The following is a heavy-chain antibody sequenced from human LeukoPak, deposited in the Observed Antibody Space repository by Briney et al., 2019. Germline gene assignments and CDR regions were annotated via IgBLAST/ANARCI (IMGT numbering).Heavy chain of an antibody. CDR2: IKQDGSEK. Sequence: PGGSLRLSCAASGFTFSSYWMSWVRQAPGKELEWVANIKQDGSEKYYVDSVKGRFTISRDNAKNSLYLQMNSLRAEDTAVYYCASVGIAVAADAFDIWGQGTMVTVSS. CDR1: GFTFSSYW. V-gene: IGHV3-7*01. D-gene: IGHD6-19*01. CDR3: ASVGIAVAADAFDI. J-gene: IGHJ3*02.